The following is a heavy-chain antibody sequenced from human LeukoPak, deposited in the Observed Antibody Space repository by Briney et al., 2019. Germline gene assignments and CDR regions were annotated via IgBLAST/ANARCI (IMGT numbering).Heavy chain of an antibody. CDR1: GGSISSYY. Sequence: SSETLSLTCTVSGGSISSYYWSWIRQPPGKGLEWIGYIYYSGSTNYNPSLKSRVTISVDTSKNQFTLNMKSVTAADTAVYYCARAVHSSSALDYWGQGTLVTVSS. CDR3: ARAVHSSSALDY. V-gene: IGHV4-59*01. D-gene: IGHD6-13*01. J-gene: IGHJ4*02. CDR2: IYYSGST.